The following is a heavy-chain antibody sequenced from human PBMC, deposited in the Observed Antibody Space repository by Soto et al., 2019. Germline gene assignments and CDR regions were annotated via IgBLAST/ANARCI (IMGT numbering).Heavy chain of an antibody. CDR1: GYTFTGYY. Sequence: QVQLVQSGAEVKKPGASVKVSCKASGYTFTGYYMHWVRQAPGQGLEWMGWINPNSGGTNYAQKFQGWVTKTRDTSISTAYMELSRLRSDDTAVYYCARATRGYCISTSCYGGVDWFDPWGQGTLVTVSS. V-gene: IGHV1-2*04. CDR3: ARATRGYCISTSCYGGVDWFDP. J-gene: IGHJ5*02. CDR2: INPNSGGT. D-gene: IGHD2-2*01.